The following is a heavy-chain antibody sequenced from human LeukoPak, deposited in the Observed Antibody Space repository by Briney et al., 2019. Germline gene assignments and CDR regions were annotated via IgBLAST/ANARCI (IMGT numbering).Heavy chain of an antibody. CDR3: ARHPGYSSGWSYYYYYYMDV. J-gene: IGHJ6*03. Sequence: GESLKISCKGSGYSFSNYWIAWVRQMPGKGLEYMGIIYPGDYDTRYSASFRGQVTISVDKSIATAYLQWASLKASDTAMYYCARHPGYSSGWSYYYYYYMDVWGKGTTVTVSS. CDR1: GYSFSNYW. V-gene: IGHV5-51*01. CDR2: IYPGDYDT. D-gene: IGHD6-19*01.